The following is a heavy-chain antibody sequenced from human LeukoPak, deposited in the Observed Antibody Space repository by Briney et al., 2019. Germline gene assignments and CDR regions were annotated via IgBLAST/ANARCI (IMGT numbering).Heavy chain of an antibody. J-gene: IGHJ3*02. CDR2: ISSSSSTI. V-gene: IGHV3-48*02. CDR1: GFTFSSYA. CDR3: ARDSGSYYSADAFDI. D-gene: IGHD1-26*01. Sequence: GGSLRLSCAASGFTFSSYAMHWVRQAPGKGLEWVSYISSSSSTIYYADSVKGRFTISRDNAKNSLYLQMNSLRDEDTAVYYCARDSGSYYSADAFDIWGQGTMVTVSS.